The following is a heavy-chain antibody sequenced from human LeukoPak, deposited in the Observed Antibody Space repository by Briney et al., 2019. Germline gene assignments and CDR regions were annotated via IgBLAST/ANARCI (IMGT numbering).Heavy chain of an antibody. J-gene: IGHJ4*02. CDR2: IYYSGST. CDR1: GGSISSSSYY. CDR3: ARHSKMVIIEIDY. Sequence: SETLSLTCTVSGGSISSSSYYWGWIRQPPGKGLEWIGSIYYSGSTYYNPSLKSRVTMSVDTSKNQFSLKLSSVTAADTAVYYCARHSKMVIIEIDYWGQGTLVTVSS. V-gene: IGHV4-39*01. D-gene: IGHD3-3*01.